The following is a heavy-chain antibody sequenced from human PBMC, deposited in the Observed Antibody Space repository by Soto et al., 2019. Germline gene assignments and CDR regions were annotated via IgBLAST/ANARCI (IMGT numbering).Heavy chain of an antibody. J-gene: IGHJ5*02. CDR1: GGSISSGGYY. D-gene: IGHD2-15*01. V-gene: IGHV4-31*03. CDR3: ARGSSVVRIENWFDP. Sequence: SETLSLTCTVSGGSISSGGYYWSWIRQHPGKGLERIGYIYYSGSTYYNPSLKSRVTISVDTSKNQFSLKLSSVTAADTAVYYCARGSSVVRIENWFDPWGQGTLVTVSS. CDR2: IYYSGST.